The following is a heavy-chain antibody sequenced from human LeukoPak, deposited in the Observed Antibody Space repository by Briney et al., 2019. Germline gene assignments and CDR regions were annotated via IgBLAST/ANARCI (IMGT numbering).Heavy chain of an antibody. CDR3: ARGWEQQGVGAFHV. Sequence: GGSLRLSCAASGFTFSSYGMSWVRQAPGKGLEWVLAISGSGGSTYYADSVKGRFTISRDNSKNTLYLQMNSLRAEDTAVYYCARGWEQQGVGAFHVWGQGTMVTVSS. V-gene: IGHV3-23*01. J-gene: IGHJ3*01. CDR1: GFTFSSYG. D-gene: IGHD1/OR15-1a*01. CDR2: ISGSGGST.